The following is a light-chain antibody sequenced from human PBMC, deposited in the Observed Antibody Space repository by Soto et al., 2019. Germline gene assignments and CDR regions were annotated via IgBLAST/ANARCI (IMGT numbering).Light chain of an antibody. Sequence: EIVVTQSPATLSVSPGERATLSCRASQSVSTNVAWYQQKPGQAPRLLIYGPSTRASGVPARFSGSGSGREFTLTISGLQPDDFATYYCQQYNVYSWTFGQGTKVDIK. J-gene: IGKJ1*01. CDR1: QSVSTN. CDR3: QQYNVYSWT. V-gene: IGKV3-15*01. CDR2: GPS.